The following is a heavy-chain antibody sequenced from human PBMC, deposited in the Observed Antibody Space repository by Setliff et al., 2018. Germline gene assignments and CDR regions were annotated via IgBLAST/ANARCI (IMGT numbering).Heavy chain of an antibody. CDR3: ARGSRSGGKGGYNWFDP. V-gene: IGHV1-8*03. CDR1: GYTFTSYD. D-gene: IGHD2-15*01. Sequence: ASVKVSCKASGYTFTSYDINWVRQATGQGLEWMGWMNPNSGHTGYAQKFRGRVTITRNTSISTTYMELSSLRSEDTAVYYCARGSRSGGKGGYNWFDPWGQGTLVTVSS. J-gene: IGHJ5*02. CDR2: MNPNSGHT.